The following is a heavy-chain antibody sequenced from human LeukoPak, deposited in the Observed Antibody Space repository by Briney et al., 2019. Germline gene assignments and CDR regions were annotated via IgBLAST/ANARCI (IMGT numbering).Heavy chain of an antibody. J-gene: IGHJ3*02. CDR1: GFTVSSNY. Sequence: PGGSLRLSCAASGFTVSSNYMSWVRQAPGKGLEWVSAISGSGGSTYYADSVKGRFTISRDNSKNTLYLQMNSLRAEDTAVYYCAEDSRGSPETYWSGATVDAFDIWGQGTMVTVSS. V-gene: IGHV3-23*01. CDR3: AEDSRGSPETYWSGATVDAFDI. CDR2: ISGSGGST. D-gene: IGHD3-3*01.